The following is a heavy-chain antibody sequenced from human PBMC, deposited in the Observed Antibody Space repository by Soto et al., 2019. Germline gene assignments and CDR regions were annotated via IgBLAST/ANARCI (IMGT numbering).Heavy chain of an antibody. CDR2: ISGSGGST. J-gene: IGHJ5*02. V-gene: IGHV3-23*01. Sequence: GGSLRLSCAASGFTFSSYAMSWVRQAPGKGLEWVSAISGSGGSTYYADSVKGRFTISRDNSKNTLYLQMNSLRAEDTAVYYCAKDPLLSIAAPRWWFDPWGQGTLVTVSS. CDR1: GFTFSSYA. D-gene: IGHD6-6*01. CDR3: AKDPLLSIAAPRWWFDP.